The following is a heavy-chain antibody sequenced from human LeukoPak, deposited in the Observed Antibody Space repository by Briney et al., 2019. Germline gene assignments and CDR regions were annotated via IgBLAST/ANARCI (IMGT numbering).Heavy chain of an antibody. CDR1: GGTFSSYA. Sequence: GASVKVSCKASGGTFSSYAISWVRQAPGQGLEWMGGIIPIFGTANYAQKFQGRVTITADESTSTAYMELSSLRSEDTAVYYCARVGQYYDFWRVGRGGITYYYYMDVWGKGTTVTVSS. J-gene: IGHJ6*03. D-gene: IGHD3-3*01. V-gene: IGHV1-69*13. CDR2: IIPIFGTA. CDR3: ARVGQYYDFWRVGRGGITYYYYMDV.